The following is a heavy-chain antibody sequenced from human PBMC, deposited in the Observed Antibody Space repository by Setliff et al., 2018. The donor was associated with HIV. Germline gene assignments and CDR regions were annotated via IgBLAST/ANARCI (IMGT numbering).Heavy chain of an antibody. CDR1: GGTFSIFS. CDR2: IIPVFGPP. Sequence: SVKVSCKTSGGTFSIFSITWVRQAPGQGLEWMGGIIPVFGPPNYAQRFQRRLTITADESANTAYLDLNSLKSEDSALYYCARDLSYTANWEFDFWGQGTLVTVSS. J-gene: IGHJ4*02. V-gene: IGHV1-69*13. CDR3: ARDLSYTANWEFDF. D-gene: IGHD3-16*01.